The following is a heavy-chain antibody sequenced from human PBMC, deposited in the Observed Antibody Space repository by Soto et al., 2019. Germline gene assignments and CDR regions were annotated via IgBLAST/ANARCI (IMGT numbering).Heavy chain of an antibody. D-gene: IGHD3-3*01. CDR1: GGSINSGDYY. V-gene: IGHV4-30-4*01. CDR3: ARGWDGGVNYYYYYGMDV. CDR2: IYYSGST. J-gene: IGHJ6*02. Sequence: SETLSLTCTVSGGSINSGDYYWSWIRQPPGKGLEWIGYIYYSGSTYYNPSLKSRVTISVDTSKNQFSLKLSSVTAADTAVYYCARGWDGGVNYYYYYGMDVWGQGTTVTVSS.